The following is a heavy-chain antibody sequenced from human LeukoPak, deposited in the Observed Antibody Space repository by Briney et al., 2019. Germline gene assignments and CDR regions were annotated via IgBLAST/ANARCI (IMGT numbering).Heavy chain of an antibody. CDR3: ARGAIVGALNY. CDR1: GFTFDDYG. J-gene: IGHJ4*02. V-gene: IGHV3-20*04. CDR2: INWKGGST. D-gene: IGHD1-26*01. Sequence: PGGSLRLSCAASGFTFDDYGMSGVRQAPGKGLEWVSGINWKGGSTGSADSVKGRFTISRDNAKNPLYLQMNSLRVEDTALYYCARGAIVGALNYWGQGTLVTVST.